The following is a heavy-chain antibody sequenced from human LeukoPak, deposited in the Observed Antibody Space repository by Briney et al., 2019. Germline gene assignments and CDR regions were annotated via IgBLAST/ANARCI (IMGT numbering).Heavy chain of an antibody. Sequence: GGSLRLSCAASGFTLSSYWMSWVRQAPGKGLEWVANIKQDGSEKYYVDSVKGRFTISRDNVKNSLYLQMNSLRAEDTAVYYCARSPHILTGENFDYWGQGTLVTVSS. D-gene: IGHD3-9*01. CDR2: IKQDGSEK. CDR3: ARSPHILTGENFDY. CDR1: GFTLSSYW. V-gene: IGHV3-7*01. J-gene: IGHJ4*02.